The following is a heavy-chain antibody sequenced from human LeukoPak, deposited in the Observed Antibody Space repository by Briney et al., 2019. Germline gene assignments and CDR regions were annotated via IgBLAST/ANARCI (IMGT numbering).Heavy chain of an antibody. D-gene: IGHD3-10*01. CDR2: ISRGGRTV. V-gene: IGHV3-48*03. CDR1: GFTFSNYE. Sequence: GGSLRLSCAASGFTFSNYEMNWVRQAPGKGLDWVAYISRGGRTVDYADSVKGRFTISRDSAKNSLYLQMNSLRAEDTAVYYCARDRGFGEYYMDVWGKGTTVTISS. CDR3: ARDRGFGEYYMDV. J-gene: IGHJ6*03.